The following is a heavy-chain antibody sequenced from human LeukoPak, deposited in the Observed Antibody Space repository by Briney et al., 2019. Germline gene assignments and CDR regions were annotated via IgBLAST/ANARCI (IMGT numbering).Heavy chain of an antibody. CDR1: GFTFSSYA. D-gene: IGHD3-10*01. Sequence: GGSLRLSCAASGFTFSSYAVSWVRQAPGKGLEWVSAISGSGINTFYADSVKGWFTISRDNSKNTLYLQMNSLRAEDTAVYYCAKGHYYGSGKPRYYFDYWGPGNLVTVSS. V-gene: IGHV3-23*01. CDR3: AKGHYYGSGKPRYYFDY. J-gene: IGHJ4*02. CDR2: ISGSGINT.